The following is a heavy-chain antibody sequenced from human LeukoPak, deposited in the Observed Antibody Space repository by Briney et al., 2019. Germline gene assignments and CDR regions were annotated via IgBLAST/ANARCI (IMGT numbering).Heavy chain of an antibody. CDR2: ISYSGDTT. D-gene: IGHD3-10*01. Sequence: GGSLRLSCAASGFTFSSYAMSWVRQAPGEGLEWVSTISYSGDTTYYADSVKGRFTISRDNSKNTLFLLMNSLRAEDTAVYYCAKVPYSDYGSGRPPFMDVWGQGTTVAVSS. J-gene: IGHJ6*02. CDR1: GFTFSSYA. CDR3: AKVPYSDYGSGRPPFMDV. V-gene: IGHV3-23*01.